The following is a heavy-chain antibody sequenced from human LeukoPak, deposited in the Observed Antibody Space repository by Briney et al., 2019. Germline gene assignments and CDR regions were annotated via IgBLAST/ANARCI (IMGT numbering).Heavy chain of an antibody. J-gene: IGHJ5*02. Sequence: SETLSLTCAVYGGSFSGYYWSWIRQPPGKGLEWIGEINHSGSTNYNPSLKSRVTISVDMSKNQFSLKLSSVTAADTAVYYCARPSITIFWGFDPWGQGTLVTVSS. V-gene: IGHV4-34*01. D-gene: IGHD3-9*01. CDR1: GGSFSGYY. CDR3: ARPSITIFWGFDP. CDR2: INHSGST.